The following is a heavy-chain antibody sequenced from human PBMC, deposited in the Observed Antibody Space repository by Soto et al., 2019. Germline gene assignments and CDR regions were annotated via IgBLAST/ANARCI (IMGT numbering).Heavy chain of an antibody. V-gene: IGHV1-18*04. CDR1: GYTFTSYG. D-gene: IGHD5-12*01. Sequence: ASVKVSCKASGYTFTSYGISWVRQAPGQGLEWMGWISAYNGNSNYAQKLQGRVTMTTDTSTSTAYMELRSLRSDDTAVYYCARGYDGWLQFVGYYGMDVWGQGTTVTVS. J-gene: IGHJ6*02. CDR2: ISAYNGNS. CDR3: ARGYDGWLQFVGYYGMDV.